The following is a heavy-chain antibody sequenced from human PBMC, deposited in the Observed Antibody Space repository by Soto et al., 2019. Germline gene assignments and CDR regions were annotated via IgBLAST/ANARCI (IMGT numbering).Heavy chain of an antibody. J-gene: IGHJ6*03. CDR2: IFNSGNMI. Sequence: QVQLVESGGGLVRPGGSLRLSCAASGFTFSDYYMSWIRQAPGKGLEWVAYIFNSGNMIFYADSVKGRFTISRANAKNTAFLEMNSLRVEDTAVYYCAGESGGWHYYHYMDVWGKGATVTVSS. CDR3: AGESGGWHYYHYMDV. D-gene: IGHD6-19*01. CDR1: GFTFSDYY. V-gene: IGHV3-11*01.